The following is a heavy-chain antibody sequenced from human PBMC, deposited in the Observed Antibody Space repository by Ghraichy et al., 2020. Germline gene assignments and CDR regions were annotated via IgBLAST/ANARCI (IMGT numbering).Heavy chain of an antibody. CDR3: ARGGITVAGTMEIDY. CDR2: ISGNTTTTYI. J-gene: IGHJ4*02. CDR1: GFTFSSYT. V-gene: IGHV3-21*01. D-gene: IGHD6-19*01. Sequence: GGSLRLSCAASGFTFSSYTMNWVRQAPGKGLEWVATISGNTTTTYIYYADSLKGRITISRDNAKNSVYLQMNSLRAEDTAVYYCARGGITVAGTMEIDYWGQGTLVTVSS.